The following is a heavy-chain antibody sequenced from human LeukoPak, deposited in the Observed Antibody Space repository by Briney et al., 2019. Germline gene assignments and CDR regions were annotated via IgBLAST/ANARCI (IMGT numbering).Heavy chain of an antibody. Sequence: ASVRVSCKASGYTFTGYYMHWVRQAPGQGLEWMGWINPNSGGTNYAQKFQGRVTMTRDTSISTAHMELSRLRSDDTAVYYCAAPYYYDSSGYGGAFDIWGQGTMVTVSS. V-gene: IGHV1-2*02. CDR3: AAPYYYDSSGYGGAFDI. CDR2: INPNSGGT. D-gene: IGHD3-22*01. CDR1: GYTFTGYY. J-gene: IGHJ3*02.